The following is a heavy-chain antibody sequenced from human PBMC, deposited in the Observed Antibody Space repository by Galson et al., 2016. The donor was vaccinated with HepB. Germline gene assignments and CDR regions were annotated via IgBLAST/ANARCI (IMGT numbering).Heavy chain of an antibody. V-gene: IGHV1-2*02. CDR1: GYTFTDYY. Sequence: SVKVSCKASGYTFTDYYMHWVRQAPGQGLEWMGWINPNPGRTKYAQKFQGRVTMTRDSSISTAYMELTRLTSDDTAIYYCARAQSNWNAHWGPGTLVPVSS. CDR3: ARAQSNWNAH. D-gene: IGHD1-1*01. CDR2: INPNPGRT. J-gene: IGHJ1*01.